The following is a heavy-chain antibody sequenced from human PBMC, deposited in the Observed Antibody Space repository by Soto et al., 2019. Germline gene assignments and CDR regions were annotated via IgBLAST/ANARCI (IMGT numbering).Heavy chain of an antibody. CDR2: ISYDGSNK. J-gene: IGHJ6*02. CDR3: ARDLASPYYYYGMDV. V-gene: IGHV3-30-3*01. CDR1: GFTFSSYA. Sequence: QVQLVESGGGVVQPGRSLRLSCAASGFTFSSYAMHWVRQAPGKGLEWVAVISYDGSNKYYADSLKGRFTISRDNSKNTLYLQMNSLRAEDTAVYYCARDLASPYYYYGMDVWGQGTTVTVSS.